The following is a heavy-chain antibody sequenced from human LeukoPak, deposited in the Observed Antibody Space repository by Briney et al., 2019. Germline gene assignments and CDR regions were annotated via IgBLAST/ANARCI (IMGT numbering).Heavy chain of an antibody. CDR3: AREPRFGIFQGLDV. J-gene: IGHJ6*02. Sequence: PSETLSLTCTVSGGSISSYYWSWIRQPPGKGPEWIGYIHYSGNTKYNPSLKSRVTLSVDTSKNQFSLKLSSVTAADTAVYYCAREPRFGIFQGLDVWGQGTTVTVSS. V-gene: IGHV4-59*01. CDR1: GGSISSYY. CDR2: IHYSGNT. D-gene: IGHD3-10*01.